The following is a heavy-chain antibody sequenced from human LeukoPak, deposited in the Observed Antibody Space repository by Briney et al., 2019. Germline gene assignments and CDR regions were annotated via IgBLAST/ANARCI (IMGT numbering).Heavy chain of an antibody. CDR2: ISGDGVSA. CDR1: GFTFSSYA. J-gene: IGHJ4*02. V-gene: IGHV3-23*01. Sequence: GGSLRLSCAASGFTFSSYAMSWVRQAPGKGLEWVSAISGDGVSAFYADSVKGRFTISRDNSKNTLYLQMNSLRAEDTAVYYCARGSGYYFDYWGQGTLVTVSS. CDR3: ARGSGYYFDY. D-gene: IGHD6-19*01.